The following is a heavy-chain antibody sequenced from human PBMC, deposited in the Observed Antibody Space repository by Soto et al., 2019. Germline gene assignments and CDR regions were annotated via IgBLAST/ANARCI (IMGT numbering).Heavy chain of an antibody. Sequence: TXGSLRLSCSAAGFTSSSFCMTWVRQAPGKGLEYVSVISSDGRTTYYADSVKGRFRISRDNSKSTLLLEMSSLRVDDTAVYYCVKCGASKAVAFVRMWFDHWGQGTRVTVSS. CDR3: VKCGASKAVAFVRMWFDH. V-gene: IGHV3-64D*06. CDR1: GFTSSSFC. J-gene: IGHJ5*02. CDR2: ISSDGRTT. D-gene: IGHD2-21*01.